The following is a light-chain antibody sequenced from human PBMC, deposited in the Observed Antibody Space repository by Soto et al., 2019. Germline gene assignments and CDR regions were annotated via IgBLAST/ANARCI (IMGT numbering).Light chain of an antibody. V-gene: IGKV1-5*03. CDR1: QSISSW. CDR2: KTP. J-gene: IGKJ2*01. CDR3: QQYNSYPYT. Sequence: DSQMTESPSTLSASVGDRVTITCRASQSISSWLAWYQQKPGKAPKLLIYKTPSLESGVPSRFSGSGSGTEFTLTISSLQPDDFAAYYCQQYNSYPYTFGQGTKLEIK.